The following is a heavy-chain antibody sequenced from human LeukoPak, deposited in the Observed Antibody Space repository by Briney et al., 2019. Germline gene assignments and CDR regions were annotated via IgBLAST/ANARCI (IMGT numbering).Heavy chain of an antibody. CDR2: IYYSGST. CDR3: ARDVSVCSGGSCYSVNAFDI. D-gene: IGHD2-15*01. Sequence: SETLSLTCAVSGGSISTYYWSWVRQPPGKGLEWIGYIYYSGSTNYNPSLNSRVTISVDPSKNQFSLKLNSVTTADTAVYHCARDVSVCSGGSCYSVNAFDIWGQGAMVTVSS. J-gene: IGHJ3*02. CDR1: GGSISTYY. V-gene: IGHV4-59*01.